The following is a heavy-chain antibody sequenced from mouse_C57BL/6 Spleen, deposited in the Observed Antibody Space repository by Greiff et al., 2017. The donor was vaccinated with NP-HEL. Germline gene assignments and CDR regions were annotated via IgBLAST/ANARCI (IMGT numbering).Heavy chain of an antibody. J-gene: IGHJ2*01. Sequence: VQLQQSGAELVKPGASVKMSCKASGYTFTSYWITWVKQRPGQGLEWIGDIYPGSGSTNYNEKLKSKATLTVDTSSSTAYMQLSSLTSEDSAVYYCARQDDYGNYLDYWGQGTTLTVSS. CDR2: IYPGSGST. V-gene: IGHV1-55*01. CDR3: ARQDDYGNYLDY. D-gene: IGHD2-1*01. CDR1: GYTFTSYW.